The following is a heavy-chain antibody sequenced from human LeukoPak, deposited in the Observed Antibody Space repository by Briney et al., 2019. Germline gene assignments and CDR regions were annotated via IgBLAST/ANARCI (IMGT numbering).Heavy chain of an antibody. D-gene: IGHD5-24*01. CDR3: ARDGKEGGYNYDY. Sequence: SETLSLTCTVAGGSISSYDWSWIRQPAGKGLEWIGRTYTSGSTNYNPSLKSRVTMSVDMSKNQFSLKLSSMTAADTAVYYCARDGKEGGYNYDYWGQGTLVTVSS. CDR1: GGSISSYD. CDR2: TYTSGST. V-gene: IGHV4-4*07. J-gene: IGHJ4*02.